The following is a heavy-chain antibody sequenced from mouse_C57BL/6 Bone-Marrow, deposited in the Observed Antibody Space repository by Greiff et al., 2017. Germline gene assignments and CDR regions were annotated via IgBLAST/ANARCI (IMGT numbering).Heavy chain of an antibody. CDR3: VRDGGITTVVARWYVDV. CDR2: IRSKSSNYAT. J-gene: IGHJ1*03. D-gene: IGHD1-1*01. V-gene: IGHV10-3*01. Sequence: EVMLVESGGGLVQPKGSLKLSCAASGFTFNTYAMHWVRQAPGKGLEWVARIRSKSSNYATYYADSVKDRFTISRDDSQSMLYLQMNNLKTEDTAMYCCVRDGGITTVVARWYVDVWGTGTTVTVSS. CDR1: GFTFNTYA.